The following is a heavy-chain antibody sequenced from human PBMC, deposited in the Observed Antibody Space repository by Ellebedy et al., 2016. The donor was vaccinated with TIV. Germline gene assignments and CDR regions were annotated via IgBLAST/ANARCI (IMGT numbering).Heavy chain of an antibody. Sequence: SETLSLXXTVPGGSISSGGSYWTWIRHYPGKGLEWIGYTHYRGSTSYNPSLKSRVTISVDRSKNQFSLWLDDVTVADTAVYFCARDAIIASGLGRDYYYGMDVWGQGTTVTVSS. CDR1: GGSISSGGSY. V-gene: IGHV4-31*03. D-gene: IGHD2/OR15-2a*01. CDR2: THYRGST. CDR3: ARDAIIASGLGRDYYYGMDV. J-gene: IGHJ6*01.